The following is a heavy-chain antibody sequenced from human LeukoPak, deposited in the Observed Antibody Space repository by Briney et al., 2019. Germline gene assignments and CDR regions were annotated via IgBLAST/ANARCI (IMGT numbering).Heavy chain of an antibody. CDR1: GGSISSSSYY. CDR2: IYYSGST. Sequence: SETLSLTCTVSGGSISSSSYYWGWIRQPPGKGLEWIGSIYYSGSTYYNPSLKSRVTISVDTSKNQFSLKLSSVTAADTAVYYCARLADSYGFYYFDYWGQGTLVTVSS. J-gene: IGHJ4*02. V-gene: IGHV4-39*01. CDR3: ARLADSYGFYYFDY. D-gene: IGHD5-18*01.